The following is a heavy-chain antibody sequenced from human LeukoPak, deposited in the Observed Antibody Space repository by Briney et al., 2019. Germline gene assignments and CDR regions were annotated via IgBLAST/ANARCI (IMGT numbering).Heavy chain of an antibody. V-gene: IGHV3-21*01. D-gene: IGHD3-22*01. CDR3: ARGDYYDSSGYSAD. CDR2: ISSSSSYI. J-gene: IGHJ4*02. Sequence: PGGSLRLSCAASGFTFSSYAMSWVRQAPGKGLEWVSFISSSSSYIYYADSVKGRFTISRDNAKNSLYLQMNSLRAEDTAVYYCARGDYYDSSGYSADWGQGTLVTVSS. CDR1: GFTFSSYA.